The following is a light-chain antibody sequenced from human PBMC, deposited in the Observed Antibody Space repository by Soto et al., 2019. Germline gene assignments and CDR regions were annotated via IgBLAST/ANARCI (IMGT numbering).Light chain of an antibody. CDR2: DVN. J-gene: IGLJ1*01. CDR1: SSDIGGYKY. Sequence: QSALTQPASVSGSPGQSITISCTGASSDIGGYKYVSWYQQYPGEAPKLILYDVNSRPSGVSNRFSGSKSGNTASLTISGPQAVDEADYYCSSYTSTWVFGTGTQLTVL. V-gene: IGLV2-14*01. CDR3: SSYTSTWV.